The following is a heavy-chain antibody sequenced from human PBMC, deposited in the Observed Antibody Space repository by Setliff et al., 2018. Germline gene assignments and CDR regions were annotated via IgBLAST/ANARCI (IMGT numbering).Heavy chain of an antibody. CDR3: ARDGVSYAMDV. CDR2: ISGSGTTI. J-gene: IGHJ6*02. Sequence: AGGSLRLTCTVSNGSVSTTSHYWGWVRQAPGKGLEWLSKISGSGTTIFYADSVRGRFTISRDNAKNLLYLQMNNLRVEDTALYSCARDGVSYAMDVWGHGTTVTVSS. V-gene: IGHV3-11*04. CDR1: NGSVSTTSHY.